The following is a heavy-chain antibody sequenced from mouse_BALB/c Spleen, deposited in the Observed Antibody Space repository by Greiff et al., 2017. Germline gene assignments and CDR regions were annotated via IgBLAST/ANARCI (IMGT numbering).Heavy chain of an antibody. J-gene: IGHJ3*01. CDR3: TRPDYYGSSYGFAY. D-gene: IGHD1-1*01. CDR1: GYTFTDYE. V-gene: IGHV1-15*01. CDR2: IDPETGGT. Sequence: VQLQQSGAELVRPGASVTLSCKASGYTFTDYEMHWVKQTPVHGLEWIGAIDPETGGTAYNQKFKGKATLTADKSSSTAYMELRSLTSEDSAVYYCTRPDYYGSSYGFAYWGQGTLVTVSA.